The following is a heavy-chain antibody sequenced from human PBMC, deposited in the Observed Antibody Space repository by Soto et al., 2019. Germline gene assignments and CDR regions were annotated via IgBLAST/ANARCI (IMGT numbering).Heavy chain of an antibody. V-gene: IGHV3-74*01. CDR2: INSDGSST. CDR1: GFTFSSYW. J-gene: IGHJ4*02. D-gene: IGHD3-3*01. CDR3: ARANYDFWSGFYTWGFDY. Sequence: GGSLRLSCAASGFTFSSYWMHWVRQAPGKGLVWVSRINSDGSSTSYADSVKGRFTISRDNAKNTLYLQMNSLRAEGTAVYYCARANYDFWSGFYTWGFDYLGQGTLVTVSS.